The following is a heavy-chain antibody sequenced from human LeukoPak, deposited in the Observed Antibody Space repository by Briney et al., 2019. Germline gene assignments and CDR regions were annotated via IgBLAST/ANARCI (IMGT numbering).Heavy chain of an antibody. CDR2: ISGSGGST. J-gene: IGHJ4*02. CDR1: GFTFSSYS. D-gene: IGHD6-6*01. CDR3: AISSSKYKY. Sequence: GSLRLSCAASGFTFSSYSMNWVRQAPGKGLEWVSAISGSGGSTYYADSVKGRFTISRDNSKNTLYLQMNSLRAEDTAVYYCAISSSKYKYWGQGTLVTVSS. V-gene: IGHV3-23*01.